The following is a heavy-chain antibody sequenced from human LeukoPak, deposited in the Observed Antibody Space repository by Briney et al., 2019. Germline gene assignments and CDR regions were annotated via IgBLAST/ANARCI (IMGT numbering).Heavy chain of an antibody. D-gene: IGHD2-15*01. V-gene: IGHV3-7*01. Sequence: GGSLRLSCAASGFTFSDFWVEWFRQAPGKGLEWVANINKDGSDKYYMDSVTGRFTISRDNAKNSLYLQMNSLRAEDTAVYYCARAQKAVVAVAATDDAFDIWGQGTMVTVSS. J-gene: IGHJ3*02. CDR3: ARAQKAVVAVAATDDAFDI. CDR1: GFTFSDFW. CDR2: INKDGSDK.